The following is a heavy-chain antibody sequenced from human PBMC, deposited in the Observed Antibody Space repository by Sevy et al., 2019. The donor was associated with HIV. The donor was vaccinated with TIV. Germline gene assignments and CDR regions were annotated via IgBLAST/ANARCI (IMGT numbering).Heavy chain of an antibody. CDR2: IYYSGST. CDR3: ARDQAESSSTGGLDS. J-gene: IGHJ4*02. V-gene: IGHV4-61*01. D-gene: IGHD6-6*01. Sequence: SETLSLTCSVSGVSVSSGSFFWTWIRQAPGKGLEWIGYIYYSGSTNYNPSLKSRVTFSVDTSKNQFSLKLRSVTAADTAVYYSARDQAESSSTGGLDSWSPGALVTVSS. CDR1: GVSVSSGSFF.